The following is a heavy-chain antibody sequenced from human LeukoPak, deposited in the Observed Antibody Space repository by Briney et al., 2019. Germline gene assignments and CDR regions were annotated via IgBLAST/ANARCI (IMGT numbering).Heavy chain of an antibody. CDR2: IRYDGSNR. V-gene: IGHV3-30*02. J-gene: IGHJ3*02. CDR1: GFTFSSYG. D-gene: IGHD2-2*01. Sequence: PGGSLRLSCAASGFTFSSYGMHWVRQAPGKGLEWVAFIRYDGSNRYYADSVKGRFTISRDNSMNTLYLQMNSLRAEDTAVYYCAKRAVPADTDAFDIWGQGTMVTVSS. CDR3: AKRAVPADTDAFDI.